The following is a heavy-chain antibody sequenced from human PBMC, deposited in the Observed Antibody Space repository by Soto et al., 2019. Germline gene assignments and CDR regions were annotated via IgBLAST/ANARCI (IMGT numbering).Heavy chain of an antibody. Sequence: QVQLQQWGAGLLKPSETLSLTCAVYGGSFSGYYWSWIRQPPGKGLEWIGEINHSGSTNYNPSLKSRVTISVDTSKNQFPLKLSSVTAADTAVYYCARGLRYSNWGQGTLVTVSS. D-gene: IGHD3-9*01. V-gene: IGHV4-34*01. CDR3: ARGLRYSN. CDR1: GGSFSGYY. J-gene: IGHJ4*02. CDR2: INHSGST.